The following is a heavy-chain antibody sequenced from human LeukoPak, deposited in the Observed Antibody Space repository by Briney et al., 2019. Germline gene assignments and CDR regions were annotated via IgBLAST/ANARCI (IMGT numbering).Heavy chain of an antibody. Sequence: GASVKVSCKASGYTFTAFYMHWVRQAPGQGLEWMGWINAGNGNTKYSQKFQDRVSMTRDTSASAAYMELSSLRSEDTAVYYCARATTDYYYYYGMDVWGQGTTVTVSS. CDR2: INAGNGNT. D-gene: IGHD1-14*01. V-gene: IGHV1-3*01. CDR3: ARATTDYYYYYGMDV. J-gene: IGHJ6*02. CDR1: GYTFTAFY.